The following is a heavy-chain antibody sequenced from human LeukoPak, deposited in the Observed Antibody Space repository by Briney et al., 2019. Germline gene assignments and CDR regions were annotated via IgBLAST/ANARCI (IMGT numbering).Heavy chain of an antibody. CDR3: ASPSKLVISRGGFDI. D-gene: IGHD3-22*01. CDR2: IYFSET. V-gene: IGHV4-39*01. Sequence: SETLSLTCTVSGASFSDTTYYWAWIRQPPEKALEWIGSIYFSETKYNPSLKSRITISGDTSKNQFSLKLSSVTAADTAVYYCASPSKLVISRGGFDIWGQGTMVTVSA. J-gene: IGHJ3*02. CDR1: GASFSDTTYY.